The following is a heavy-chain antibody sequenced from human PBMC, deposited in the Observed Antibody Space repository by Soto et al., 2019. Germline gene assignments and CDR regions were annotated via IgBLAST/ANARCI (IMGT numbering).Heavy chain of an antibody. V-gene: IGHV1-3*01. CDR1: GYTFTSYG. D-gene: IGHD2-15*01. Sequence: GASVKVSCKASGYTFTSYGISWVRQAPGQRLEWMGWINAGNGNTKYSQRFQDRVAITRDTSASTVHMELSSLTSEDTAVYYCGRQHDSLDTPYSFDTWGQGTLVTVSS. J-gene: IGHJ5*02. CDR3: GRQHDSLDTPYSFDT. CDR2: INAGNGNT.